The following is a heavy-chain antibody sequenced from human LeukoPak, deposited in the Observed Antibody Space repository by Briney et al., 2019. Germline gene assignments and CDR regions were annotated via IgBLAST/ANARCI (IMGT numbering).Heavy chain of an antibody. J-gene: IGHJ4*02. CDR3: ASVGVSHCGDWFFDY. CDR2: VDQSGST. Sequence: PSETLSLTCTVSDSSIRSNYLWGWIRQPPGKGREWIGNVDQSGSTYYNPSLKSRATLSLDTSKKQFSLKLTSVAAADTAVYYCASVGVSHCGDWFFDYWGQGTLVTVSS. CDR1: DSSIRSNYL. D-gene: IGHD3/OR15-3a*01. V-gene: IGHV4-38-2*02.